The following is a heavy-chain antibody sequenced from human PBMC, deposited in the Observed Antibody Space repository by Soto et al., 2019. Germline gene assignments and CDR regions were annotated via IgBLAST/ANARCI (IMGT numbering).Heavy chain of an antibody. J-gene: IGHJ4*02. CDR1: GFSFSSYE. CDR3: ARSPFLECN. Sequence: GGSLRLSCAASGFSFSSYEMNWVRQAPGKGLEWVSYISSSGNTIYYADSVKGRFTISRGNAKNSLFLQMNSLRVEDTAFYYCARSPFLECNWAQGTLVTVSS. V-gene: IGHV3-48*03. D-gene: IGHD3-3*02. CDR2: ISSSGNTI.